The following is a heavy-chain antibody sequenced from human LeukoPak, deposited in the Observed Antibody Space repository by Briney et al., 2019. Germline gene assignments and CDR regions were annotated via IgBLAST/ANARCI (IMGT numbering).Heavy chain of an antibody. D-gene: IGHD3-22*01. V-gene: IGHV4-59*01. CDR2: IYYSGST. J-gene: IGHJ4*02. CDR3: ARGSGYYLFYFDY. Sequence: SETLSLTCTVSGGSISSYYWSWIRQPPGKGLEWIGYIYYSGSTNYNPSLKSRVSISVHTSKNQFSLKLSSVTAADTAVYYCARGSGYYLFYFDYWGQGTLVTVSS. CDR1: GGSISSYY.